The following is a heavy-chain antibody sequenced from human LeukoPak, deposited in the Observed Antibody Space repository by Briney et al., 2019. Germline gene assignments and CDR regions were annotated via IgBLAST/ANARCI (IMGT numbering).Heavy chain of an antibody. CDR1: GGSFSGYY. J-gene: IGHJ3*02. D-gene: IGHD2-21*02. V-gene: IGHV4-34*01. CDR3: ARGLRVTAGAFDI. CDR2: INHSGST. Sequence: PSETLSLTCAVYGGSFSGYYWSWIRQPPGKGLEWIGEINHSGSTNYNPSLKSRVTISVDTSKNQFSLKLSSVTAADTAVYYCARGLRVTAGAFDIWAQGTMVTVSS.